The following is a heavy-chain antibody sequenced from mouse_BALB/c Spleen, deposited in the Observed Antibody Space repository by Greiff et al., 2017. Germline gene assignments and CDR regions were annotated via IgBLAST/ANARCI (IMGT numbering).Heavy chain of an antibody. J-gene: IGHJ4*01. CDR3: AREGRGYAMDY. V-gene: IGHV1-87*01. CDR2: IYPGDGDT. CDR1: GYTFTSYW. Sequence: QVQLQQSGAELARPGASVKLSCKASGYTFTSYWMQWVKQRPGQGLEWIGAIYPGDGDTRYTQKFKGKATLTADKSSSTAYMQLSSLASEDSAVYYCAREGRGYAMDYWGQGTSVTVSS.